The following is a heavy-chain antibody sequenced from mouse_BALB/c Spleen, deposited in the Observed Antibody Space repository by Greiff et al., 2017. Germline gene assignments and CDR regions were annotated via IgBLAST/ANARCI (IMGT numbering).Heavy chain of an antibody. J-gene: IGHJ3*01. D-gene: IGHD1-1*01. Sequence: EVKLMESGPELVKPGASVKMSCKASGYTFTSYVMHWVKQKPGQGLEWIGYINPYNDGTKYNEKFKGKATLTSDKSSSTAYMELSSLTSEDSAVYYCARGDYFDYGSSYDAYWGQGTLVTVSA. CDR3: ARGDYFDYGSSYDAY. CDR1: GYTFTSYV. V-gene: IGHV1-14*01. CDR2: INPYNDGT.